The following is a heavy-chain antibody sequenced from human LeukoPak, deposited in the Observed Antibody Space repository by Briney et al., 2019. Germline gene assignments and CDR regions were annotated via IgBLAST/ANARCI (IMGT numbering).Heavy chain of an antibody. Sequence: GGSLRLSCAASGFTFSSYAMSWVRQAPGKGLEWVSAISGSGGSTYYADSVKGRFTISRDNSKNTLYLQMNSLRAEDTAVYYCAKQDYGSGSSNWFDPWGQGTLATVSS. D-gene: IGHD3-10*01. CDR2: ISGSGGST. J-gene: IGHJ5*02. V-gene: IGHV3-23*01. CDR1: GFTFSSYA. CDR3: AKQDYGSGSSNWFDP.